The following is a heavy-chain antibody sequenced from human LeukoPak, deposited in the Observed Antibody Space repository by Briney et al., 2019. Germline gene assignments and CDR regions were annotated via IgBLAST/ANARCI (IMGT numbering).Heavy chain of an antibody. Sequence: GASVTVSCTCTVYTFTAYYMHWVRQAPGQGKEWMGWVNPKSGDRKNEQKFQGRVSMTRDKTSTKDFMEMSRMRSDDTAVYFCARDFDYGDYWGQGTLVTVSS. V-gene: IGHV1-2*02. CDR3: ARDFDYGDY. CDR1: VYTFTAYY. CDR2: VNPKSGDR. D-gene: IGHD3-3*01. J-gene: IGHJ4*02.